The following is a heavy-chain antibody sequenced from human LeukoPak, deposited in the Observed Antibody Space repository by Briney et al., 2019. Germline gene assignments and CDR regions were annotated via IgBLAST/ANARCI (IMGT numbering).Heavy chain of an antibody. V-gene: IGHV4-59*01. CDR1: GGSISSYY. Sequence: SETLSLTCTVSGGSISSYYWSWIRQPPGKGLEWIGYIYYSGSTNYNPSLKSRVTISVDTSKNQFSLKLSSVTAADTAVYYCAGAKSAIGGRTWGQGTLVTVSS. CDR2: IYYSGST. D-gene: IGHD5/OR15-5a*01. J-gene: IGHJ5*02. CDR3: AGAKSAIGGRT.